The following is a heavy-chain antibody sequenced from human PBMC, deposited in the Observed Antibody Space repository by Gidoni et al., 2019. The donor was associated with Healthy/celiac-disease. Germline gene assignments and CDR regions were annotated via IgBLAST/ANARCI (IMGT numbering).Heavy chain of an antibody. CDR1: GFTLSSYA. Sequence: EGQLLESGGGLVQPGGSLRLAGAAAGFTLSSYAMSWVRQAPGKGLEWVSAISGSGGSTYYADSVKGRFTISRDNSKNTLYLQMISLSAEDTAVYYCAKDRRWPYAFDIWGQGTMVTVSS. CDR3: AKDRRWPYAFDI. V-gene: IGHV3-23*01. J-gene: IGHJ3*02. D-gene: IGHD2-15*01. CDR2: ISGSGGST.